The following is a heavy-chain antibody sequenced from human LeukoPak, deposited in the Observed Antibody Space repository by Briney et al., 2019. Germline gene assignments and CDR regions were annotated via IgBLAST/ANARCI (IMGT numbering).Heavy chain of an antibody. Sequence: SETLSLTCAVYGGSFSGYYWSWIRQPPGKGLEWIGEINHSGSTNYNPSLKSRVTISVDTSKNQFSLKLSSVTAADTAVYYCARAVSGYSSPYDYWGQGTLVTVSS. J-gene: IGHJ4*02. CDR2: INHSGST. CDR3: ARAVSGYSSPYDY. V-gene: IGHV4-34*01. CDR1: GGSFSGYY. D-gene: IGHD3-22*01.